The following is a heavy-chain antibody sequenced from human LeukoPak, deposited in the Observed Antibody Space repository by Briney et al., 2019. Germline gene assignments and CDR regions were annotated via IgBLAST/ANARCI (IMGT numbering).Heavy chain of an antibody. V-gene: IGHV4-34*01. CDR3: AADFWSGYYMFTV. J-gene: IGHJ6*02. D-gene: IGHD3-3*01. Sequence: KPSETLSLTCAVYGGSFSHYYWSWIRQPPGKGLEWIGEINHSGSTTYNPSLQSRVTISVDASKNQFSLKLNSVTATDTAVYYCAADFWSGYYMFTVWGQGTTVTASS. CDR2: INHSGST. CDR1: GGSFSHYY.